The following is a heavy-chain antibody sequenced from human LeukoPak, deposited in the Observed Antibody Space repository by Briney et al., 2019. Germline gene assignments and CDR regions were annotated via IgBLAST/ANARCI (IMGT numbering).Heavy chain of an antibody. Sequence: GGSLRLSCVASGFTFSDYWMTWVRQAPGKGLEWVASIRQDGSEKYYVDSVKGRFTISRDNAKNSLSLQMNSLRGEDTAVYYWSKWNHGCSPLPPDFWGQGTLVTVSS. V-gene: IGHV3-7*01. D-gene: IGHD1-14*01. CDR2: IRQDGSEK. CDR1: GFTFSDYW. J-gene: IGHJ4*02. CDR3: SKWNHGCSPLPPDF.